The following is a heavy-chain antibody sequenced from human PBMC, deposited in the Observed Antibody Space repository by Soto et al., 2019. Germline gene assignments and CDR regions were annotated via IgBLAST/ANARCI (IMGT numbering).Heavy chain of an antibody. CDR2: INHSGST. D-gene: IGHD3-22*01. CDR1: GGSFSGYY. V-gene: IGHV4-34*01. J-gene: IGHJ4*02. CDR3: ARCSSSGYQRDY. Sequence: PSETLALTCAVYGGSFSGYYWSWIRQPPGKGLEWIGEINHSGSTNYNPSLKSRVTISVDTSKNQFSLKLSSVTAADTAVYYFARCSSSGYQRDYRGQGSRVIV.